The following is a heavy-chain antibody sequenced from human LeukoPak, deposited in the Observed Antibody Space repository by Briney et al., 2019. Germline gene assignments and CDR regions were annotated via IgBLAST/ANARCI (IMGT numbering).Heavy chain of an antibody. CDR2: ISSSSGYI. CDR3: ARESSGRYFDWLLDYYYGMDV. D-gene: IGHD3-9*01. CDR1: GFTFSSYS. Sequence: GGSLRLSCAASGFTFSSYSMNWVRQAPGKGLEWVSSISSSSGYIYYADSVKGRFTISRDNAKNSLYLQVNSLRAEDTAVYYCARESSGRYFDWLLDYYYGMDVWGQGTTVTVSS. J-gene: IGHJ6*02. V-gene: IGHV3-21*01.